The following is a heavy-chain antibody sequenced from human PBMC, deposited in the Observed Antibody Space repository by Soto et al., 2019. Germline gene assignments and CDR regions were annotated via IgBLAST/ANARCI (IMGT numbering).Heavy chain of an antibody. D-gene: IGHD3-22*01. Sequence: SETLSLTCTVSGGSISSSSYYWGWIRQPPGKGLEWIGSIYYSGSTYYNPSLKSRVTISVDTSRNQFSLKLRSVTAADTAVYYCARDHYDSSGHLSHYDAFDIWGQGTMVT. V-gene: IGHV4-39*07. CDR3: ARDHYDSSGHLSHYDAFDI. J-gene: IGHJ3*02. CDR1: GGSISSSSYY. CDR2: IYYSGST.